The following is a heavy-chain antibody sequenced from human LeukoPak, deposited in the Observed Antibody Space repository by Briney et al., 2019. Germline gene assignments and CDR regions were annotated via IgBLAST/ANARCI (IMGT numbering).Heavy chain of an antibody. Sequence: GALRLSCAASGFTFSSYGMHWVRQAPGKGLEWVSYISSSSSTIYYADSVKGRFTISRDNAKNSLYLQMNSLRAEDTAVYYCARVAYAGNDAFDIWGQGTMVTVSS. CDR3: ARVAYAGNDAFDI. CDR2: ISSSSSTI. D-gene: IGHD2-2*01. CDR1: GFTFSSYG. V-gene: IGHV3-48*01. J-gene: IGHJ3*02.